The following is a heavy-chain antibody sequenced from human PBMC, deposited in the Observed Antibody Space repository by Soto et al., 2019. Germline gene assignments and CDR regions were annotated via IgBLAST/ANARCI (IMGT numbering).Heavy chain of an antibody. D-gene: IGHD2-2*02. CDR2: IYHSGST. CDR3: GVVVVPPAIHY. CDR1: KGYIISSNW. J-gene: IGHJ4*02. Sequence: ALQPLSLTYSVAKGYIISSNWRSSIRQPPGKGLEWIGQIYHSGSTNYNPPLKSRVTISIDTSKNQFSLDLSSVTAADTAVYYCGVVVVPPAIHYWAQGTLVTVSS. V-gene: IGHV4-4*02.